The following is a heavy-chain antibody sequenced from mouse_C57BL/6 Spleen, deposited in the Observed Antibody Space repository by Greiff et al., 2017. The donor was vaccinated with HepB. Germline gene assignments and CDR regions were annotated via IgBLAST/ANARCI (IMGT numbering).Heavy chain of an antibody. CDR1: GYAFTNYL. V-gene: IGHV1-54*01. Sequence: VQLQQSGAELVRPGTSVKVSCKASGYAFTNYLIEWVKQRPGQGLEWIGVINPGSGGTNYNEKFKGKATLTADKSSSTAYMQLSSLTSEDSAVYFGARSGDGYWAWFAYWGQGTLVTVSA. CDR2: INPGSGGT. CDR3: ARSGDGYWAWFAY. J-gene: IGHJ3*01. D-gene: IGHD2-3*01.